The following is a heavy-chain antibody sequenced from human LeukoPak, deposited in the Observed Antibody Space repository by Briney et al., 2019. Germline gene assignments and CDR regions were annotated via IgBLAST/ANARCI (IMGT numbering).Heavy chain of an antibody. V-gene: IGHV4-34*01. CDR2: INHSGST. J-gene: IGHJ4*02. D-gene: IGHD4-11*01. Sequence: SETLSLTCAVYGGSFSGYYWSWIRQPPGKGLEWIGEINHSGSTNYNPSLKSRVTISVDTSKNQFSLKLSSVTAADTAVYYCARGGYSNSAYWSQGTLVTVSS. CDR1: GGSFSGYY. CDR3: ARGGYSNSAY.